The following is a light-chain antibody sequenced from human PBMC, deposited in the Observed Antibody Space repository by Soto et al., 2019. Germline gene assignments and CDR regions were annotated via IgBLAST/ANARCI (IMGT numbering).Light chain of an antibody. CDR2: EVT. CDR3: SSYSGTNNYV. J-gene: IGLJ1*01. CDR1: SSDVGGYNF. V-gene: IGLV2-8*01. Sequence: QSVWAQPPSASGSPGQSVTISCTGTSSDVGGYNFVSWYQQHPGKAPKLIIYEVTKRPSGGPDRFSGSKSGNTASLTVSGLQAEDEADYYCSSYSGTNNYVFGAGTKVTVL.